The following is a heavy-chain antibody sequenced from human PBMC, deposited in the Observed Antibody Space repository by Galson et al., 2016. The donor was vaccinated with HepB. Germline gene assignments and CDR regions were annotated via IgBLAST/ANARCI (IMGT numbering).Heavy chain of an antibody. CDR1: GGSISSYY. D-gene: IGHD6-19*01. J-gene: IGHJ4*01. Sequence: LSLTCIVSGGSISSYYWHWIRQAPGKGLEWIGFINYSGDTRYNPCLKSRVTISVDTSKNQFSLRLTSVTAADTAMYFCAREYSSFDYMGHGILVTVSS. CDR2: INYSGDT. V-gene: IGHV4-59*01. CDR3: AREYSSFDY.